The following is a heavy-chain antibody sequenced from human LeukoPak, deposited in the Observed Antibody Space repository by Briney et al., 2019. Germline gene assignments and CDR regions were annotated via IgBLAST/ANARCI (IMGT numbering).Heavy chain of an antibody. CDR3: AKDRAVAGTFDY. CDR2: ISGSGGST. V-gene: IGHV3-23*01. CDR1: GFTFSSYA. D-gene: IGHD6-19*01. J-gene: IGHJ4*02. Sequence: GGSLRLSSAASGFTFSSYAMSWVRQAPGKGLEWVSAISGSGGSTYYADSVKGRFTISRDNSKNTLYLQMNSLRAEDTAVYYCAKDRAVAGTFDYWGQGTLVTVSS.